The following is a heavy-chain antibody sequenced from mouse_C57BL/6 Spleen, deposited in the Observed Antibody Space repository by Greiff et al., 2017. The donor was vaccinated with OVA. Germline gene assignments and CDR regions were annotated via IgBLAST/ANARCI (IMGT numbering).Heavy chain of an antibody. D-gene: IGHD2-5*01. CDR2: INPGSGGT. CDR3: ARSPSYYSNQGAMDY. Sequence: QVQLQQSGAELVRPGTSVKVSCKASGYAFTNYLIEWVKQRPGQGLKWIGVINPGSGGTNYNEKFKGKATLTADKSSSTAYMQLSSLTSEDSAVYFCARSPSYYSNQGAMDYWGQGTSVTVSS. J-gene: IGHJ4*01. CDR1: GYAFTNYL. V-gene: IGHV1-54*01.